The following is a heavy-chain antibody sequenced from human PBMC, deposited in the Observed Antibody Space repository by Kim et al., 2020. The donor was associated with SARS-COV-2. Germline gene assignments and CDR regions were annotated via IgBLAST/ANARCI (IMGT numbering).Heavy chain of an antibody. Sequence: GGSLRLSCAASGFTFSAYALFWVRQVPGKGLEWVAIIPSNGNDIYYADSVKGRFVISRDNSQITMYLQMSSLRTEDTASYYCGRVLSGKFDNWGQGTLVTVSS. J-gene: IGHJ4*02. CDR2: IPSNGNDI. V-gene: IGHV3-33*05. CDR1: GFTFSAYA. CDR3: GRVLSGKFDN. D-gene: IGHD6-19*01.